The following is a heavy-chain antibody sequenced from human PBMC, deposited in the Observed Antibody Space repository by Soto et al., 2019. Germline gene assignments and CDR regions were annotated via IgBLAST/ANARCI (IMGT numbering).Heavy chain of an antibody. CDR1: GFTFSYYA. CDR3: AREGGDVVVGDDALDI. D-gene: IGHD2-15*01. Sequence: QVQLVESGGGVVQPGRSLRLSCAASGFTFSYYAMHWVRQAPGKGLEWVAVISYEGSNKYHADSVKGRFTISRDNSKNTLYRQMISLRAEDTAVYYCAREGGDVVVGDDALDIWGQGTMVTVS. V-gene: IGHV3-30-3*01. J-gene: IGHJ3*02. CDR2: ISYEGSNK.